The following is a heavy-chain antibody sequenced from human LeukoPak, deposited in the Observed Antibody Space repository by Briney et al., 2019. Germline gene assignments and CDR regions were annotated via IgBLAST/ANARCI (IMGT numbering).Heavy chain of an antibody. CDR2: INPNSGGT. V-gene: IGHV1-2*02. CDR3: AREKVAGNDWFDP. Sequence: GASVKVSCKTSGYSFTAFYIHWVRQAPGQGLEWMGWINPNSGGTNCAQKFQGRVTMSKDTSISTAYMELSSLRSDDTAVYYCAREKVAGNDWFDPWGQGTLVTVSS. D-gene: IGHD6-19*01. CDR1: GYSFTAFY. J-gene: IGHJ5*02.